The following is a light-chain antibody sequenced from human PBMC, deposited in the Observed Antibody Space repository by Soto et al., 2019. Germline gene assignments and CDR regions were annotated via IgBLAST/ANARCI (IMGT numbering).Light chain of an antibody. Sequence: DIQMTQSPSTLSGSVGDRVTTTCRASQTISSWLAWYQQKPGKAPKVLIYKASTLKSGVPSRFSGSGSGTEFTLTISSLQPDDFATYYCQHYNSYPWTFGQGTKVDIK. J-gene: IGKJ1*01. CDR3: QHYNSYPWT. CDR2: KAS. V-gene: IGKV1-5*03. CDR1: QTISSW.